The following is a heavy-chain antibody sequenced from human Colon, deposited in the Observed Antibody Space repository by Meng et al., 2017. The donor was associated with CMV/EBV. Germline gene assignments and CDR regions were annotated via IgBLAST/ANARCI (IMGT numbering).Heavy chain of an antibody. V-gene: IGHV3-23*01. CDR3: AKDRAYCGSFSCSPNYFDG. CDR2: INGVGDIT. Sequence: GGSLRLSCAASGFTFNRNSMSWVRQAPGKGLEWVSGINGVGDITYYADSVKGRFTVSRDNSKNTLYLRMIDLRAEDTAMHYCAKDRAYCGSFSCSPNYFDGWGQGNLVTVSS. CDR1: GFTFNRNS. D-gene: IGHD2-21*01. J-gene: IGHJ4*02.